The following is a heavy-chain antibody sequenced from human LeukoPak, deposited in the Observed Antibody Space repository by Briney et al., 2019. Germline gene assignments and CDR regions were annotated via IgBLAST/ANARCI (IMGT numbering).Heavy chain of an antibody. CDR1: GGSNSSSSYY. Sequence: SETLSLTCTVSGGSNSSSSYYWGWIRQPPGKGLEWIGSIYYSGSTYYNPSLKSRVTISVDTSKNQFSLKLSSVTAADTAVYYCARSDSYYGMDVWGQGTTVTVSS. J-gene: IGHJ6*02. V-gene: IGHV4-39*01. CDR2: IYYSGST. CDR3: ARSDSYYGMDV.